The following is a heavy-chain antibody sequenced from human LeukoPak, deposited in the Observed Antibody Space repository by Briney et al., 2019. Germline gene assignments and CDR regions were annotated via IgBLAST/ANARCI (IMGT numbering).Heavy chain of an antibody. D-gene: IGHD3-10*01. J-gene: IGHJ4*02. CDR1: GGSISSGSYY. CDR3: ARGALLWFGAKMEYYFNS. V-gene: IGHV4-61*09. CDR2: IYTSGST. Sequence: PSETLSLTCTVSGGSISSGSYYWSWIRQPAGKGLEWIGHIYTSGSTNYNPSLKSRVTISVDMSKNQFSLRLKSVTAVDTAVYYCARGALLWFGAKMEYYFNSWGQGTPLTVSS.